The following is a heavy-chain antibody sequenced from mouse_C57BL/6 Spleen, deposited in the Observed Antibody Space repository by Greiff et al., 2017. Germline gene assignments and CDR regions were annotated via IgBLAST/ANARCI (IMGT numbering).Heavy chain of an antibody. CDR2: IYPGSGST. CDR1: GYPFTSYW. Sequence: QVQLQQPGAELVKPGASVKMSCKASGYPFTSYWITWVKQRPGQGLGWIGVIYPGSGSTNYNEKFKSKATLTVDTSSSTAYMQLSSLTSEDSAVYYCARISSGYAMDYWGQGTSVTVSS. V-gene: IGHV1-55*01. D-gene: IGHD3-2*02. J-gene: IGHJ4*01. CDR3: ARISSGYAMDY.